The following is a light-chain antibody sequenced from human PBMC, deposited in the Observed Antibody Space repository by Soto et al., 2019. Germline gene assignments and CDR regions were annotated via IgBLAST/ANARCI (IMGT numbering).Light chain of an antibody. V-gene: IGKV3-15*01. CDR1: QSVSDY. J-gene: IGKJ1*01. CDR3: QQYNNWPSWT. Sequence: EIVLTQSPATLSLSPGERATLSFSSSQSVSDYLAWYQQKPGQAPRLFIYGASTRATGIPARFSGAGSGTEFTLTISSLQSEDFAVYYCQQYNNWPSWTFGQGTKVDIK. CDR2: GAS.